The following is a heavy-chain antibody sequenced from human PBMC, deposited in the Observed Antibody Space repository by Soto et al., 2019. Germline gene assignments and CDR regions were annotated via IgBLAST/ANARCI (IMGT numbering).Heavy chain of an antibody. D-gene: IGHD3-16*02. V-gene: IGHV1-46*01. CDR3: ARVSLDYYYGMDV. CDR2: INPSGGST. Sequence: ASVKVSCKASGYTFTSYYTHWVRQAPGQGLEWMGIINPSGGSTSYAQKFQGRVTMTRDTSTSTVYMELSSLRSEDTAVYYCARVSLDYYYGMDVWGQGTTVTVSS. J-gene: IGHJ6*02. CDR1: GYTFTSYY.